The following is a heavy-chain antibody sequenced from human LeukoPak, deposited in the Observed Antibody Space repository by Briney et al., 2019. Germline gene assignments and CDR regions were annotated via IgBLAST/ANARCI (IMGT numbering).Heavy chain of an antibody. J-gene: IGHJ4*02. CDR1: GYTFTNYA. CDR2: INAGNGNT. D-gene: IGHD6-19*01. Sequence: ASVKVSCKASGYTFTNYAIHWVRQAPGQRLEWMGWINAGNGNTKYSQKFQGRVTITRDTSASTAYMELSSLRSEDTAVYYCARGQQSIAVAGTFDYWGQGTLVTVSS. CDR3: ARGQQSIAVAGTFDY. V-gene: IGHV1-3*01.